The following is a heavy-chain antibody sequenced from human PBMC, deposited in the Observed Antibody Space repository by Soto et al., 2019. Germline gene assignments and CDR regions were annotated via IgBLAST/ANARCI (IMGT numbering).Heavy chain of an antibody. CDR1: GFTFSSYA. Sequence: GGSLRLSCAASGFTFSSYAMSWVRQAPGKGLEWVSAISGSGGSTYYADSVKGRFTISRDNSKNTLYLQMNSLRAEDTAVYYCAKENGYSSSWFEFDYWGQGTLVTVLL. CDR3: AKENGYSSSWFEFDY. V-gene: IGHV3-23*01. J-gene: IGHJ4*02. CDR2: ISGSGGST. D-gene: IGHD6-13*01.